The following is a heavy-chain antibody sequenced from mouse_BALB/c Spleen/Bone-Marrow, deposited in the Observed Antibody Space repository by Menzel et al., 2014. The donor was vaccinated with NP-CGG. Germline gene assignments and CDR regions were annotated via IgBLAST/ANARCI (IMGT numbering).Heavy chain of an antibody. CDR3: ARWTTEPLTDS. CDR2: ISVGDSP. V-gene: IGHV5-6-5*01. CDR1: GFPFRSFT. J-gene: IGHJ4*01. D-gene: IGHD6-1*01. Sequence: DVHLAESGGGLVKAGGSLNLSCAASGFPFRSFTVSWVRQTPEKRLEWVGTISVGDSPYYPDSVKGRFTISRDNARNILYLQMSSLRSEDTAMYYCARWTTEPLTDSWGEGLPVTV.